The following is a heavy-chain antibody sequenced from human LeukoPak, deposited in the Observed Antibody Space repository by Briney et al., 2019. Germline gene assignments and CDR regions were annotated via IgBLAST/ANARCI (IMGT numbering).Heavy chain of an antibody. V-gene: IGHV3-21*01. Sequence: GGSLRLSCAGSGFSFSSYEMNWVRQAPGKGLEWVSSISGSSSFIYYADSVKGRFTISRDNAKNSLYLQMNSLRGEDTAVYYCARGGSTSSSSRFHHWGQGTLVTVSS. D-gene: IGHD6-6*01. J-gene: IGHJ1*01. CDR1: GFSFSSYE. CDR2: ISGSSSFI. CDR3: ARGGSTSSSSRFHH.